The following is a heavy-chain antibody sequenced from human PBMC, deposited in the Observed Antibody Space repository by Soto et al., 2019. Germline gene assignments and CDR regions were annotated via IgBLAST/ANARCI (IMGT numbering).Heavy chain of an antibody. D-gene: IGHD4-17*01. J-gene: IGHJ6*02. CDR1: GGSISSGDYY. V-gene: IGHV4-30-4*01. CDR3: ARDRETTSYYYGMDV. Sequence: SETLSLTCTVSGGSISSGDYYWSWIRQPPGKGLEWIGYIYYSGSTYYNPSLKSRVTISVDTSKNQFSLKLSSVTTADTAVYYCARDRETTSYYYGMDVWGQGTTVTVSS. CDR2: IYYSGST.